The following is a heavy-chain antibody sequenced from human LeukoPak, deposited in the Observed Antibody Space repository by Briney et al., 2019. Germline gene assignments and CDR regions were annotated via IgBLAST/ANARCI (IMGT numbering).Heavy chain of an antibody. J-gene: IGHJ4*02. V-gene: IGHV3-66*01. D-gene: IGHD1-20*01. Sequence: GGSLRLSCAASEFSVGSNYMTWVRQAPGKGLEWVSLIYSGGSTYYADSVKGRFTISRDNSKNTLYLQMNSLRAEDTAVYYCARGLDNWNVYIFDYWGQGTLVAVSS. CDR3: ARGLDNWNVYIFDY. CDR2: IYSGGST. CDR1: EFSVGSNY.